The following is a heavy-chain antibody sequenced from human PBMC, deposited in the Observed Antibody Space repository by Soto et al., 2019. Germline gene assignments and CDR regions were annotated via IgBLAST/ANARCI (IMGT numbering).Heavy chain of an antibody. CDR3: ARDWETYYDYVWLSYESY. J-gene: IGHJ4*02. Sequence: QVQLVQSGAEVKKPGASVKVSCKASGYTFTGYYMHWVRQAPGQGLEWMGWINPNSGGTNYAQKFQGRVTMTRDTFIRTAYMERSRLRSDDTAVYYCARDWETYYDYVWLSYESYWGQGNLVTVSS. D-gene: IGHD3-16*01. CDR1: GYTFTGYY. V-gene: IGHV1-2*02. CDR2: INPNSGGT.